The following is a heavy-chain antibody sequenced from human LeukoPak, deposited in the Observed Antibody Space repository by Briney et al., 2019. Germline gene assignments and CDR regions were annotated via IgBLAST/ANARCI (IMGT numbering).Heavy chain of an antibody. CDR2: IYYSGST. J-gene: IGHJ4*02. Sequence: PSATLSLTCPVSGGSISSYYWSWIRQPPGKGLEWIGYIYYSGSTNYNPSLKSRVTISVDTSKNQFSLKLSSVTAADTALYYCARENGYRYDYWGQGTLVTVSS. CDR1: GGSISSYY. CDR3: ARENGYRYDY. V-gene: IGHV4-59*01. D-gene: IGHD5-18*01.